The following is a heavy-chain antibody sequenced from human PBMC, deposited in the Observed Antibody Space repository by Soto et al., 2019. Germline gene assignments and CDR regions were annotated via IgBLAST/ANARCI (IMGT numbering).Heavy chain of an antibody. CDR2: IYWDDDH. J-gene: IGHJ4*02. D-gene: IGHD5-12*01. CDR3: AHRPNITVGYIFDY. Sequence: QITLKESSPTLVKPTQTLTLTCTFSGFSLSTSGVGVGWIRQPPGKALEWLALIYWDDDHRYSPSLKSRLTNTKDNSKNQVVLTMTNMDPVDTATYYCAHRPNITVGYIFDYWGQGTLVTVSS. CDR1: GFSLSTSGVG. V-gene: IGHV2-5*02.